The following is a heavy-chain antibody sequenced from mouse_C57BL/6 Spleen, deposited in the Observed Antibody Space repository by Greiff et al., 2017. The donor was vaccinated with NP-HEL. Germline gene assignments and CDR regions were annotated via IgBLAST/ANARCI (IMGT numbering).Heavy chain of an antibody. Sequence: VQLQQSGAELVKPGASVKLSCKASGYTFTSYWMHWVKQRPGQGLEWIGMIHPNSGSTNYNEKFKSKATLTVDKSSSTAYMQLSSLTSEDSAVYYCARNWERYFDVWGTGTTVTVSS. V-gene: IGHV1-64*01. CDR2: IHPNSGST. CDR1: GYTFTSYW. D-gene: IGHD4-1*01. CDR3: ARNWERYFDV. J-gene: IGHJ1*03.